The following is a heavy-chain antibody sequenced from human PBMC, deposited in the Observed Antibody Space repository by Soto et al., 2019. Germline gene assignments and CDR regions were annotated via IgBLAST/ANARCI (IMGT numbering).Heavy chain of an antibody. Sequence: QVQLQESGPGLVKPSGTLSLTCAVSSGSISSGHWWNWVRQPPGKGLEWIGEIYQSGSTHYNPSLKSRVTVSVDKSMNQFSLKLTSVTAAVTAVYYCATNSYYSLGVWGQGTTVTVSS. J-gene: IGHJ6*02. CDR1: SGSISSGHW. V-gene: IGHV4-4*02. CDR2: IYQSGST. CDR3: ATNSYYSLGV.